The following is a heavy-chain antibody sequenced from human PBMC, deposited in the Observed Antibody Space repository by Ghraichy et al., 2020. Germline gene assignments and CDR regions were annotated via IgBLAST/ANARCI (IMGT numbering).Heavy chain of an antibody. V-gene: IGHV3-53*01. J-gene: IGHJ4*02. Sequence: GESLNISCAASGFAVGSYYMTWVRQAPGKGLEWVSLIYRGGGTNYADSVKGRFTISRDDSKNTLYLQMNSLRAEDTAVYYCARGTTVTTTPFDYWGQGTLVTVSS. D-gene: IGHD4-17*01. CDR1: GFAVGSYY. CDR3: ARGTTVTTTPFDY. CDR2: IYRGGGT.